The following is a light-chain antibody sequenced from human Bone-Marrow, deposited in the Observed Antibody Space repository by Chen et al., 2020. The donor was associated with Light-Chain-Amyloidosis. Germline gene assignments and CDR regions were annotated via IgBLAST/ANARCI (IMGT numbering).Light chain of an antibody. Sequence: EIVLTQSPGTLSLSPGVRATPACRTGQIVSSTFLAWYQQKPGQAPRLLIYGASTRATGSPDRFSGTGSATDFTLTISRVEPEDFAIYYCQHYGSSLFTFGPGTKVGIE. V-gene: IGKV3-20*01. J-gene: IGKJ3*01. CDR1: QIVSSTF. CDR2: GAS. CDR3: QHYGSSLFT.